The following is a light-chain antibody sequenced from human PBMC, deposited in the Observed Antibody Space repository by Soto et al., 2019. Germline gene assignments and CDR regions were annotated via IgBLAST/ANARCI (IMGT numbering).Light chain of an antibody. CDR1: QSVSSSY. Sequence: EIVLTQSPGTLSLSPGERATLSCRASQSVSSSYLAWYQQKPGQAPRPLIYGASSRAIGIPDRFSGSGSGTDFTLTISRLEPEDFAVYYCQPYGSSPWTFGEGTMVVIK. CDR3: QPYGSSPWT. V-gene: IGKV3-20*01. CDR2: GAS. J-gene: IGKJ1*01.